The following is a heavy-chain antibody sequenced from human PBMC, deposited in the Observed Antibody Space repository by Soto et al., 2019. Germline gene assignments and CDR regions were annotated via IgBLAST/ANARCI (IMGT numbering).Heavy chain of an antibody. D-gene: IGHD3-22*01. CDR2: IYTSGST. Sequence: SETLSLTCTVSGGSISSYYWSWIRQPAGKGLEWIGRIYTSGSTNYNPSLKSRVTMSVDTSKNQFSLKLSSVTAADTAVYYCARSGYYYDSSGYYSSSGWFDPWGQGTLVT. J-gene: IGHJ5*02. CDR1: GGSISSYY. CDR3: ARSGYYYDSSGYYSSSGWFDP. V-gene: IGHV4-4*07.